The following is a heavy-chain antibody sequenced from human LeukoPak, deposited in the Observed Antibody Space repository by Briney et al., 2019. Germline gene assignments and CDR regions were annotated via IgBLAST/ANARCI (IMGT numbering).Heavy chain of an antibody. CDR3: AAAGPVRWGGYPPNFDY. V-gene: IGHV3-23*01. CDR2: ISGSGGST. CDR1: GFTFSSYA. Sequence: PGGSLRLSCAASGFTFSSYAMSWVRQAPGKGLEWVSAISGSGGSTYYADSVKGRFTISRDNSKNTLYLQMNSLRAEDTAVYYCAAAGPVRWGGYPPNFDYWGQGTLVTVSS. D-gene: IGHD3-16*02. J-gene: IGHJ4*02.